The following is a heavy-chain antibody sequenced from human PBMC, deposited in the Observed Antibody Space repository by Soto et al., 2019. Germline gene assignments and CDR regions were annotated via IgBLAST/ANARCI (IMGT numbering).Heavy chain of an antibody. CDR1: GFTFNNYN. CDR2: ISYDGSNK. CDR3: ARDTSDILGFDY. D-gene: IGHD3-9*01. Sequence: QVYLVESGGGVVQPGRSLRLSCAASGFTFNNYNMHWVRQAPGKGLEWVARISYDGSNKNYPDSVKGRFIISRDNSENTLYLQMNSLRLEDTAVYYCARDTSDILGFDYWGQGSLVTVSS. V-gene: IGHV3-30*03. J-gene: IGHJ4*02.